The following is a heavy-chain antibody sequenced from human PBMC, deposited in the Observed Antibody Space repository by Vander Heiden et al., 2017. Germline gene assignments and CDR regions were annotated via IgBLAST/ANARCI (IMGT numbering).Heavy chain of an antibody. CDR2: ISSSSSYI. D-gene: IGHD6-19*01. V-gene: IGHV3-21*01. Sequence: EVQLVESGGGLVKPGGSLRLSCAASGFPFGSYSMNWVRQAPGKGLEWVSSISSSSSYIYYADSVKGRFTISRDNAKNSLYLQMNSLRAEDTAVYYCARVQDSSGWYEVDYWGQGTLVTVSS. CDR3: ARVQDSSGWYEVDY. CDR1: GFPFGSYS. J-gene: IGHJ4*02.